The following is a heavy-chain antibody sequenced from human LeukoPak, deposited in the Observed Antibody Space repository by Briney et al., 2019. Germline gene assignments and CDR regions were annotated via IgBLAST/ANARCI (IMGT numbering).Heavy chain of an antibody. Sequence: GESLSLSCATSGFTFSDSWMSWFHQAPGKGLEWVAITNQDGSVRFYVDSVKGRFTISRDNAKNSLYLYMNSLRVEDTAVYFCARASRSTSSECWGQGILVTVSS. V-gene: IGHV3-7*01. D-gene: IGHD6-6*01. CDR2: TNQDGSVR. CDR3: ARASRSTSSEC. CDR1: GFTFSDSW. J-gene: IGHJ4*02.